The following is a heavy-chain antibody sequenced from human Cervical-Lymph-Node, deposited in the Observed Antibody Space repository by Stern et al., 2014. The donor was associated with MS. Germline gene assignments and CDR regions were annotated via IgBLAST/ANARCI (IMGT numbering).Heavy chain of an antibody. V-gene: IGHV7-4-1*02. J-gene: IGHJ5*02. Sequence: VQLVQSGSELTKPGASVKVSCKASGYTFTTHAMNWVRQAPGQGLEWLGLINTNAGAPTYAQGFTGRFAFSLDTSGNTAYMQISSLSAEDAAVYYCARSLPRGYRISWFDPWAQGTLVTVSS. CDR2: INTNAGAP. CDR1: GYTFTTHA. CDR3: ARSLPRGYRISWFDP. D-gene: IGHD3-22*01.